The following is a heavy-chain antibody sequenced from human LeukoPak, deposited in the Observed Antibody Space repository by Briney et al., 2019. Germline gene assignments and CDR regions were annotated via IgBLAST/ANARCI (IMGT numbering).Heavy chain of an antibody. CDR3: ARGESDSHFVY. V-gene: IGHV4-59*01. CDR2: IYYRGSP. CDR1: GGSISSYY. D-gene: IGHD2-21*02. J-gene: IGHJ4*02. Sequence: SETLSLTCTVSGGSISSYYWSWIRQPPGKGLEWIGYIYYRGSPNYNPSLKSRVTISVDTSKNQFSLKLSSVTAADTAVYYCARGESDSHFVYWGQGTLVTVSS.